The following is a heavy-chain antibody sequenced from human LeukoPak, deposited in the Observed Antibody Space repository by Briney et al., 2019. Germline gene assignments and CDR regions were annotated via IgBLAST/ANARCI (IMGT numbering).Heavy chain of an antibody. CDR2: IRSKANRYAT. CDR3: TRHGGILTGFENTDY. CDR1: GFTFSGSA. D-gene: IGHD3-9*01. Sequence: GGSLKLSCAASGFTFSGSAMHWVRQASGKGLEWVGRIRSKANRYATAYAASVKGRFTISRDDSKNTAYLQMNSLKTEDTAVYYCTRHGGILTGFENTDYWGQGTLVTVSS. V-gene: IGHV3-73*01. J-gene: IGHJ4*02.